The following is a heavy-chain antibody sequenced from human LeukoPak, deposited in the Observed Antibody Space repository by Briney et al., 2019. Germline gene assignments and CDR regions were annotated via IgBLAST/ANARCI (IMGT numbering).Heavy chain of an antibody. CDR1: GASISSYF. Sequence: SETLSLTCTVSGASISSYFRSWIRQPPGRGLEWIAYIYYGGNTRYNPSLKSQVTISEDTSNSQFSLRLNSVTAADTAVYYCARTVRGDYVDFWGQGTLVTVSS. J-gene: IGHJ4*02. CDR3: ARTVRGDYVDF. V-gene: IGHV4-59*01. CDR2: IYYGGNT. D-gene: IGHD4-17*01.